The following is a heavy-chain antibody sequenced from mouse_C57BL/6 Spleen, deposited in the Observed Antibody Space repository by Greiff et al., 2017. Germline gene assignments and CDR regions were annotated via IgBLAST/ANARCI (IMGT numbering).Heavy chain of an antibody. D-gene: IGHD1-3*01. CDR2: IDPSDSYT. V-gene: IGHV1-50*01. J-gene: IGHJ3*01. CDR1: GYTFTSYW. CDR3: ARKVGPFAY. Sequence: VQLQQPGAELVKPGASVKLSCKASGYTFTSYWMQWVKQRPGQGLEWIGEIDPSDSYTNYNQKFKGKATLTVDTSSSTAYMQLSSLTSEDSAVYYCARKVGPFAYWGQGTLVTVSA.